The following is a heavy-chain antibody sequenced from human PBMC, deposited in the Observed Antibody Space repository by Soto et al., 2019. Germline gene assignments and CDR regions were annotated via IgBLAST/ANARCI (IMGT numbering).Heavy chain of an antibody. Sequence: QVKLVESGGGLVKPGGSLRLSCVPSGFNFSDDYMTWIRQAPGKGLEWVSYISTTGRPLYYSDSVKGRFSISRDNTKNSLFLQMNSLGTEDSAIYYCASVSKQWLAPRLWGLGTLVTVSS. D-gene: IGHD6-19*01. J-gene: IGHJ4*02. V-gene: IGHV3-11*01. CDR1: GFNFSDDY. CDR3: ASVSKQWLAPRL. CDR2: ISTTGRPL.